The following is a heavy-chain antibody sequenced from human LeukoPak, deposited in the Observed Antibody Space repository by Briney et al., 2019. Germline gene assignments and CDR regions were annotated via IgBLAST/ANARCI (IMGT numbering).Heavy chain of an antibody. V-gene: IGHV1-69*10. CDR1: GGTFSSYA. J-gene: IGHJ3*02. Sequence: GASVKVSCKASGGTFSSYAISWVRQAPGQGLEWMGGFDPEDGETIYAQKFQGRGTMTRDTSTSTVYMELSSLRSEDTAVYYCARGDHVRIYAESSFDIWGQGTMVTVSS. D-gene: IGHD5/OR15-5a*01. CDR3: ARGDHVRIYAESSFDI. CDR2: FDPEDGET.